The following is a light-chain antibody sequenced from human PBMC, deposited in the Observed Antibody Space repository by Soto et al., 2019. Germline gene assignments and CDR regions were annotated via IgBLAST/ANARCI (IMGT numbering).Light chain of an antibody. J-gene: IGLJ3*02. V-gene: IGLV2-14*01. CDR2: EVT. CDR1: SGDVGHYNY. Sequence: QSALTQPASVSGSPGQSITISCTGSSGDVGHYNYVSWYQQHPGKAPKLIIYEVTNRPSGVSNRFSGSKSGNTASLIISGLHGEDEGDYYCTLYTTRRLGVFPGGTKLRVL. CDR3: TLYTTRRLGV.